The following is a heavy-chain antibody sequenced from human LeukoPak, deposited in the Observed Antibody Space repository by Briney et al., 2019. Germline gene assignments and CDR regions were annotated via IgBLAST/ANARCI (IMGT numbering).Heavy chain of an antibody. D-gene: IGHD3-10*01. J-gene: IGHJ4*02. CDR2: MSPNSGNT. CDR1: GYTFTSYD. V-gene: IGHV1-8*01. Sequence: GASVKVSCKASGYTFTSYDINWVRQATGQGLEWMGWMSPNSGNTDYAQKFQGRVTMTRNTSISTAYMELSSLRSEDTAVYYCARGLGLVRGVIITSFDYWGQGTLVTVSS. CDR3: ARGLGLVRGVIITSFDY.